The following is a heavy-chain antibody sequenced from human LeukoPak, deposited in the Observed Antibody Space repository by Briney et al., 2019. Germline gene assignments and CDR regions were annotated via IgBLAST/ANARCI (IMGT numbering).Heavy chain of an antibody. Sequence: GSLRLSCAASGFTFSSYSMNWVRQPPGKGLEWIGEINHSGSTNYNPSLKSRVTISVDTSKNQFSLKLSSVTAADTAVYYCATSIDSYFDYWGQGTPVTVSS. CDR1: GFTFSSYS. CDR3: ATSIDSYFDY. CDR2: INHSGST. V-gene: IGHV4-34*08. J-gene: IGHJ4*02. D-gene: IGHD2-2*01.